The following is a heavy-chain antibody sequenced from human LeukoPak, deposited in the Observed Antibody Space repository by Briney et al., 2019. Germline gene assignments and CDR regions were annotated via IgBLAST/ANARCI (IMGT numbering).Heavy chain of an antibody. CDR3: ASAAYGY. V-gene: IGHV3-9*01. CDR2: ISWNSGSI. Sequence: SSGGYYWSWIRQHPGKGLEWVSGISWNSGSIGYADSVKGRFTISRDNAKNSLYLQMNSLRAEDTALYYCASAAYGYWGQGTLVTVSS. D-gene: IGHD2-2*01. CDR1: SSGGYY. J-gene: IGHJ4*02.